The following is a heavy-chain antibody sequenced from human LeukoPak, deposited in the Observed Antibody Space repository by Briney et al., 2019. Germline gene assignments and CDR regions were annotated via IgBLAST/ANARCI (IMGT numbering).Heavy chain of an antibody. CDR2: INHSGST. CDR1: GGSFSGYY. V-gene: IGHV4-34*01. D-gene: IGHD6-13*01. CDR3: ARLSSSWYIVSWFDP. Sequence: PSETLSLTCAVYGGSFSGYYWSWIRQPPGKGLEWIGEINHSGSTNYNPSLKSRVTISVDTSKNQFSLKLSSVTAADTAVYYCARLSSSWYIVSWFDPWGQGTLVTVSS. J-gene: IGHJ5*02.